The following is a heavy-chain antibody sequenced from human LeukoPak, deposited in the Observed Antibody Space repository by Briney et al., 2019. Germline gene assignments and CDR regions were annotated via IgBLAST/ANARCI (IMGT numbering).Heavy chain of an antibody. D-gene: IGHD2-21*01. CDR3: ARAMSVDYYYYGMDV. CDR2: INWNGGST. Sequence: GGSLRLSCAASGFTFTNYWLHWVRQAPGKGLVWVSGINWNGGSTGYADSVKGRFTISRDNAKNSLYLQMNSLRAEDTALYHCARAMSVDYYYYGMDVWGQGTTVTVSS. CDR1: GFTFTNYW. V-gene: IGHV3-20*01. J-gene: IGHJ6*02.